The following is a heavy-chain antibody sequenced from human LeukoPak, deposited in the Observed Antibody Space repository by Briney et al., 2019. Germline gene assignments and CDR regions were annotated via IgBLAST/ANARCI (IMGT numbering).Heavy chain of an antibody. CDR1: GGSFSGYY. Sequence: SETLSLTCAVYGGSFSGYYWSWIRQPPGKGLEWIGEINHSGSTNYNPSLKSRVTISVDTSKNQFSLKLSSVTTADTAVYYCARNSIVTYYYYGMDVWGQGTTVTVSS. V-gene: IGHV4-34*01. J-gene: IGHJ6*02. D-gene: IGHD2/OR15-2a*01. CDR2: INHSGST. CDR3: ARNSIVTYYYYGMDV.